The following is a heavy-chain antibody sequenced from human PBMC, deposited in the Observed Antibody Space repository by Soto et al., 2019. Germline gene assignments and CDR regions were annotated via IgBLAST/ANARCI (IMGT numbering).Heavy chain of an antibody. CDR2: ISSSSSVI. V-gene: IGHV3-48*01. D-gene: IGHD7-27*01. J-gene: IGHJ6*03. CDR1: GFILSDCA. CDR3: ARDLSWGSNWYYYMDV. Sequence: ESGGGLVQPGGSLRLSCATSGFILSDCAMNWVRQAPGKGLEWVSYISSSSSVIDYADSVKGRFTVSRDNARNSLYLQMNSLRAEDTAVYYCARDLSWGSNWYYYMDVWGKVTTVTVSS.